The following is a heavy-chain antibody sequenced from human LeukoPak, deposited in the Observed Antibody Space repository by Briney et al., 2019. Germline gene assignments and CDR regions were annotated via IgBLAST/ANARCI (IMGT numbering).Heavy chain of an antibody. D-gene: IGHD3-9*01. CDR2: IYYSGST. J-gene: IGHJ2*01. Sequence: PSETLSLTCTVSGGSISSSSYYWSWIRQPPGKGLEWIGYIYYSGSTNYNPSLKSRVTISVDTSKNQFSLKLSSVTAADTAVYYCARIDYDILTGPWYFDLWGRGTLVTVSS. V-gene: IGHV4-61*01. CDR3: ARIDYDILTGPWYFDL. CDR1: GGSISSSSYY.